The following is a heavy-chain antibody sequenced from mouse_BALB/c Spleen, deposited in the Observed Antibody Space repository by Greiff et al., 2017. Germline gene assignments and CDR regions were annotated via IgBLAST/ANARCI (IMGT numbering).Heavy chain of an antibody. CDR3: ARTGSSYRDYAMDY. D-gene: IGHD1-1*01. V-gene: IGHV1-7*01. Sequence: VKVVESGAELAKPGASVKMSCKASGYTFTSYWMHWVKQRPGQGLEWIGYINPSTGYTEYNQKFKDKATLTADKSSSTAYMQLSSLTSEDSAVYYCARTGSSYRDYAMDYWGQGTSVTVSS. CDR2: INPSTGYT. J-gene: IGHJ4*01. CDR1: GYTFTSYW.